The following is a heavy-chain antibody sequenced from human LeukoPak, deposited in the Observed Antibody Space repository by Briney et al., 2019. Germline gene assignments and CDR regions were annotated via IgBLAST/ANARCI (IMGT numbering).Heavy chain of an antibody. J-gene: IGHJ4*02. D-gene: IGHD1-7*01. CDR3: ASLWRNYGNY. CDR1: GGSISSSSYY. V-gene: IGHV4-39*01. CDR2: IYYSGST. Sequence: PSETLSLTCTVSGGSISSSSYYWGWIRQPPGKGLEWIGSIYYSGSTYYNPSLKSRVTISVDTSKNQFSLKLSSVTAADTAVYYCASLWRNYGNYWGQGTLVTVSS.